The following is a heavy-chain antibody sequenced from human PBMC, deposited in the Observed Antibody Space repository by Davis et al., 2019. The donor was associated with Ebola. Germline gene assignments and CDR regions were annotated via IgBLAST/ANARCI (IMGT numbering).Heavy chain of an antibody. CDR3: ARQEDIVVVPAVKGFDY. V-gene: IGHV5-51*01. CDR1: GYSFTSYW. D-gene: IGHD2-2*01. J-gene: IGHJ4*02. CDR2: IYPGDSDT. Sequence: PGGSLRLSCKGSGYSFTSYWIGWVRQMPGKGLEWMGIIYPGDSDTRYSPSFQGQVTISADKSISTAYLQWSSLKASDTAMYYCARQEDIVVVPAVKGFDYWGQGTLVTVSS.